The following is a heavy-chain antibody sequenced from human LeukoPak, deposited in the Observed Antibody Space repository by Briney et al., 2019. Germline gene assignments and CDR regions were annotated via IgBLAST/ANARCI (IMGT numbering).Heavy chain of an antibody. Sequence: ASVKVSCKASGYSFSIYGITWVRQSPGQGLEWMGWINEYNGNTHYVQRFQGRVTMTADTSTNTAYMELRSLRSDDTAVYYCARAIIFGVGSPIWFDSWGQGTLVTVSS. J-gene: IGHJ5*01. CDR1: GYSFSIYG. D-gene: IGHD3-3*02. V-gene: IGHV1-18*01. CDR3: ARAIIFGVGSPIWFDS. CDR2: INEYNGNT.